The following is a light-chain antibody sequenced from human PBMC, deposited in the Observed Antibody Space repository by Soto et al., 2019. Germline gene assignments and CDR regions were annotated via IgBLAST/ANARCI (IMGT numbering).Light chain of an antibody. CDR1: QSINNY. V-gene: IGKV1-5*03. J-gene: IGKJ1*01. CDR3: QQYESFPRT. CDR2: KAS. Sequence: DIQMTQSPSTLSASVGDRVTITCRATQSINNYLAWYQQKPGKPPKLFIFKASTLKRGVPSRFSGSGSGTEFTLSISSLQPDYLATYYCQQYESFPRTFGQGTKVEIK.